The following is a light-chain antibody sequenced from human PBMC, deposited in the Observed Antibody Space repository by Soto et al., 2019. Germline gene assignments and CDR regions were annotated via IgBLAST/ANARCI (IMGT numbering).Light chain of an antibody. V-gene: IGKV1D-12*01. CDR2: AAS. Sequence: DIQVTQSPSSVSASVGDRVTITCRASQGISRWLAWYQQKQGMAPKLLIYAASTLDSGVPSRFSGSGSGTDFSLTISSLQPTDVATYYCQQANSFPLTFGGGTRVEIK. CDR1: QGISRW. CDR3: QQANSFPLT. J-gene: IGKJ4*01.